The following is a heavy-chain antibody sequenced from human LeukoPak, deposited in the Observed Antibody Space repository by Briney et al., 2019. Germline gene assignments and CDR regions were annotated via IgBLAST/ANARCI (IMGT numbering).Heavy chain of an antibody. CDR2: ISAYNGNT. CDR3: ARDPPRYCSSTSCYNFPQEFDY. J-gene: IGHJ4*02. Sequence: ASVKVSCKASGYTFTSYGISWVRQAPGQGLEWMGWISAYNGNTNYAQKFQGRVTITADKSTSTAYMELSSLRSEDTAVYYCARDPPRYCSSTSCYNFPQEFDYWCQGTLVTVSS. V-gene: IGHV1-18*01. CDR1: GYTFTSYG. D-gene: IGHD2-2*02.